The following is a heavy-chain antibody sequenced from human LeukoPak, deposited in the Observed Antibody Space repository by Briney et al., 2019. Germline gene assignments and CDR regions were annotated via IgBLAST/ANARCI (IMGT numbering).Heavy chain of an antibody. V-gene: IGHV4-39*01. J-gene: IGHJ4*02. D-gene: IGHD3-22*01. CDR2: IYYSGST. CDR1: GGSISSSSYY. CDR3: ARLTPPVGYYDSSGYFGFDY. Sequence: NSSETLSLTCTVSGGSISSSSYYWGWIRQPPGKGLEWIGSIYYSGSTYYNPSLKSRVTISVDTSKNQFSLKLSSVTAADTAVYYCARLTPPVGYYDSSGYFGFDYWGQGTLVTVSS.